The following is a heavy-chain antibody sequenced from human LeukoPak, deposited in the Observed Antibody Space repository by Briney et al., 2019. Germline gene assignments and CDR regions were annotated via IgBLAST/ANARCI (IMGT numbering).Heavy chain of an antibody. CDR3: ARDHVRIAAAGTSFDY. V-gene: IGHV1-18*01. J-gene: IGHJ4*02. D-gene: IGHD6-13*01. CDR2: SSAYNGNT. CDR1: GYTFTSNG. Sequence: ASVTLSCNASGYTFTSNGISWVRQAPGQWLEWMGWSSAYNGNTNYAQKPQGRVTITTDTSTSTAYMELRLLRSADTAVYYCARDHVRIAAAGTSFDYWGQGTLVTVSS.